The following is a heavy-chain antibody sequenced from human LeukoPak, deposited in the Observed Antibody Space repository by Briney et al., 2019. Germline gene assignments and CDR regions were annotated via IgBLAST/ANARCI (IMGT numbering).Heavy chain of an antibody. CDR2: ISTYSNNT. Sequence: ASVKVSCKASGYTFTGYYMHWVRQAPGQGLEWLGWISTYSNNTHYAQKFQVRVTMTTDTSTSTAYMELRSLRSDDTAVYHCARVSGSYRGAIDYWGQGTLVTVSS. J-gene: IGHJ4*02. V-gene: IGHV1-18*04. CDR3: ARVSGSYRGAIDY. CDR1: GYTFTGYY. D-gene: IGHD1-26*01.